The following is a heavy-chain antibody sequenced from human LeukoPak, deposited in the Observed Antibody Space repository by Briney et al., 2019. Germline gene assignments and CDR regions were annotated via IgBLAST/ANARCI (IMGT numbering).Heavy chain of an antibody. CDR3: ARHWGSARPGSLRYYYYMDV. CDR1: GYGSTRLW. V-gene: IGHV5-51*01. Sequence: GVPRRSSSHGPGYGSTRLWIGRARPVPGKGLGRMGIIYPGASETRYSPSFQGQVTISADKSTSTAYLQWSSLKASDTAMYYCARHWGSARPGSLRYYYYMDVWGKGTTVTVSS. D-gene: IGHD6-6*01. CDR2: IYPGASET. J-gene: IGHJ6*03.